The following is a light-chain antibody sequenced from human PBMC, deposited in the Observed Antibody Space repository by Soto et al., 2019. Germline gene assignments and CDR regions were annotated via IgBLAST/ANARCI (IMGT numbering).Light chain of an antibody. CDR3: QQYNSYSPLT. CDR2: DAS. Sequence: DIQMTQSPSTLSASVGDRDTITCRASQSISSWLGWYQQKPGKAPKLLIYDASSLESGIPSRFSGSGSGTEFTLTISSLQPDDFATYYCQQYNSYSPLTFGQGTKVDIK. CDR1: QSISSW. J-gene: IGKJ1*01. V-gene: IGKV1-5*01.